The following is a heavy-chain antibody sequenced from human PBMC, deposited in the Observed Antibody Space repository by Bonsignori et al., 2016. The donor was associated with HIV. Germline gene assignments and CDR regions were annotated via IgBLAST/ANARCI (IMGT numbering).Heavy chain of an antibody. Sequence: SETLSLTCTVSGGSISRGSHYWSWIRQPAGKGLEWIGRIYPSGSTSYNPSLESRVTMSLDTSKNQFSLKLSSVTAADTAVYYCARDLGSSYYGSGPTDYFDSWGQGTLVTVSS. D-gene: IGHD3-10*01. CDR2: IYPSGST. CDR1: GGSISRGSHY. CDR3: ARDLGSSYYGSGPTDYFDS. J-gene: IGHJ4*02. V-gene: IGHV4-61*02.